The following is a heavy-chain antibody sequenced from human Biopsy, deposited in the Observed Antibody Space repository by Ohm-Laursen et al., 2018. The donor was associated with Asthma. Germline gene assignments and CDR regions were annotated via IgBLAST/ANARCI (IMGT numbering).Heavy chain of an antibody. Sequence: SSVKVSCKSLGGTFNTYVIGWVRQAPGQGLEWMGEINSVFGTTTYPQKFQDRVTITADDSTSTVYMELSSLRSEDTAVYYCARKAGSCISKTCYSLDFWGQGTLVTVSS. V-gene: IGHV1-69*01. D-gene: IGHD2-2*01. J-gene: IGHJ4*02. CDR2: INSVFGTT. CDR3: ARKAGSCISKTCYSLDF. CDR1: GGTFNTYV.